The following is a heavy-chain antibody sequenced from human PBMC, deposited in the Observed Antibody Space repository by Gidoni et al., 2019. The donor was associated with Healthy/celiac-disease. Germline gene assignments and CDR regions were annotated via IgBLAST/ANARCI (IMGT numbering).Heavy chain of an antibody. CDR1: GFTFSSYA. CDR2: ISGSGGST. V-gene: IGHV3-23*01. J-gene: IGHJ4*02. CDR3: AKGHSYSSSWYPFDY. Sequence: EVQLLESGGGLVQPGGSLSLSCAASGFTFSSYAMSLFRPPPGKGLEWFSAISGSGGSTYYADSVKGRFTISRDNSKNTLYLQMNSLRAEDTAVYYCAKGHSYSSSWYPFDYWGQGTLVTVSS. D-gene: IGHD6-13*01.